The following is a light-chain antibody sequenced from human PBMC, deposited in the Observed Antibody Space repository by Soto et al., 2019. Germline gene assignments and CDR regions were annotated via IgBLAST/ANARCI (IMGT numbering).Light chain of an antibody. CDR3: QQRSEWWT. J-gene: IGKJ1*01. CDR1: QSVSSY. V-gene: IGKV3-11*01. CDR2: DAS. Sequence: EIVLTQSPATLSLSPGERATLSCRASQSVSSYLAWYQQKPGQAPRLLIYDASNRATGIPARFSGSGSGTDFKSMISSLEREEFAVYWCQQRSEWWTFGKGSEVEIK.